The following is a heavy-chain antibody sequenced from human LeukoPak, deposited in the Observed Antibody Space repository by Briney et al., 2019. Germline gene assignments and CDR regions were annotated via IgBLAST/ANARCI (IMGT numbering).Heavy chain of an antibody. Sequence: ASVRVSCKASGYTFTTYGISWVRQAPGQGLEWMGWISAYNGVTDSAQRFQGRVTMTTDTSTNTAYMELRSLRSDDPAVYYCATSLRGYGSLTRFDNWGQGTLVTVSS. CDR3: ATSLRGYGSLTRFDN. CDR1: GYTFTTYG. V-gene: IGHV1-18*01. CDR2: ISAYNGVT. J-gene: IGHJ4*02. D-gene: IGHD3-10*01.